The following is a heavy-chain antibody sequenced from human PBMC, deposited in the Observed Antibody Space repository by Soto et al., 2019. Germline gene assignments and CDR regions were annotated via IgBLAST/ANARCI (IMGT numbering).Heavy chain of an antibody. V-gene: IGHV1-69*02. CDR2: IIPILGIA. CDR3: ANSYCSGGSCYPYYYYGMDV. J-gene: IGHJ6*02. D-gene: IGHD2-15*01. Sequence: QVQLVQSGAEVKKPGSSVKVSCKASGGAFSSYTISWVRQAPGQGLEWMGRIIPILGIANYAQKFQGRVTITADKSTSTAYMELSSLRSEDTAVYYCANSYCSGGSCYPYYYYGMDVWGQGTTVTVSS. CDR1: GGAFSSYT.